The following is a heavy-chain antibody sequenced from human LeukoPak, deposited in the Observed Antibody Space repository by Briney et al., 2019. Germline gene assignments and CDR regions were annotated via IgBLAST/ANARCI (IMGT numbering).Heavy chain of an antibody. V-gene: IGHV3-23*01. CDR2: ISGNGGST. J-gene: IGHJ4*02. Sequence: PGGSLTLSFSPSGFTFSSYTTSCVRQAPGKGLEWVSTISGNGGSTYYADSVKGRFTSSRNNSKNTLYLQMNSLRGEDTAVYYCAKAYGTDFVVGVVGFDYWGQGTLVTVSS. CDR1: GFTFSSYT. D-gene: IGHD2-15*01. CDR3: AKAYGTDFVVGVVGFDY.